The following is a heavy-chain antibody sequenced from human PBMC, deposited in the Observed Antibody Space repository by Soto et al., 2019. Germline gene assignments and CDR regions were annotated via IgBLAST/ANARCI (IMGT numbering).Heavy chain of an antibody. Sequence: SETLSLTCTVSGGSISSSSYYWGWIRQPPGKGLEWIGSIYYSGSTYYNPSLKSRVTISVDTSKNQFSLKLSSVTAADTAVYYCARDPYYYGSGSSKNYYYYYGMDVWGQGTTVIVSS. D-gene: IGHD3-10*01. CDR3: ARDPYYYGSGSSKNYYYYYGMDV. CDR1: GGSISSSSYY. J-gene: IGHJ6*02. CDR2: IYYSGST. V-gene: IGHV4-39*07.